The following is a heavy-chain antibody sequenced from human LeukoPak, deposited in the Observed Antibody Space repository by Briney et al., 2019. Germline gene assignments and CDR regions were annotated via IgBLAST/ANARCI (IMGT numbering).Heavy chain of an antibody. V-gene: IGHV1-8*01. D-gene: IGHD6-19*01. J-gene: IGHJ3*02. CDR1: GYTFTIYD. CDR2: KHPNSGNT. Sequence: ASVKVSCKASGYTFTIYDINWVRQATGQGLEWMGWKHPNSGNTGYAQNFKGRVTMTRNTSISTAYMELSSLRSEDTAVYYCARGGAVAGVRYAFDIWGQGTMVTVSS. CDR3: ARGGAVAGVRYAFDI.